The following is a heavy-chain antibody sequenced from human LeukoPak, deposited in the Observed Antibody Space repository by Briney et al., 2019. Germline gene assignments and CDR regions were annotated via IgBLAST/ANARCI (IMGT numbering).Heavy chain of an antibody. CDR2: IWYDGSNK. J-gene: IGHJ6*04. CDR3: ARHIVVVPAATSGMDV. CDR1: GFTFSSYG. D-gene: IGHD2-2*01. V-gene: IGHV3-33*01. Sequence: GRPLRLSCAASGFTFSSYGMHWVRQAPGKGLEWVAVIWYDGSNKYYADSVKGRFTISRDNSKNALYLQMNSLRAEDTAVYYCARHIVVVPAATSGMDVWGKGTTVTVSS.